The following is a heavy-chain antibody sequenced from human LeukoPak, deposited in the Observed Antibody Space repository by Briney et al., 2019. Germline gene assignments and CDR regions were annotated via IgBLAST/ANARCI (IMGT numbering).Heavy chain of an antibody. CDR3: ARHEDPYSSSWYVDY. CDR1: GGSISSGDYY. CDR2: IYYSGST. J-gene: IGHJ4*02. D-gene: IGHD6-13*01. Sequence: SETLSLTCTVSGGSISSGDYYWSWIRQPPGKGLEWIGSIYYSGSTYDNPSLKSRVTISVDTSKNQFSLKLSSVTAADTAVYYCARHEDPYSSSWYVDYWGQGTLVTVSS. V-gene: IGHV4-39*01.